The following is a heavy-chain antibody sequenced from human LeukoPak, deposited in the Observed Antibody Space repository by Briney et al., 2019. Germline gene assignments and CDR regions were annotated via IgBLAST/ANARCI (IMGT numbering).Heavy chain of an antibody. Sequence: SETLSLTCAVYGGSISGYYWSWIRQPPGKGLEWIGEINHSGSTNYNPSLKSRVTISVDTSKNQFSLKLSSVTAADTAVYYCASSDYGGNSGADYWGQGTLVSVSS. V-gene: IGHV4-34*01. CDR2: INHSGST. CDR1: GGSISGYY. CDR3: ASSDYGGNSGADY. D-gene: IGHD4-23*01. J-gene: IGHJ4*02.